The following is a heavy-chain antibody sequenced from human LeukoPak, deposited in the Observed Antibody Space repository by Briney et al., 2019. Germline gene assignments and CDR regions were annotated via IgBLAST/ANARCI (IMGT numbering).Heavy chain of an antibody. D-gene: IGHD2-2*01. CDR2: ISSSSSYT. CDR3: ARCSDSCYANAFDV. V-gene: IGHV3-11*03. J-gene: IGHJ3*01. Sequence: GGSLRLSCAASGFTFSDYYMSWIRQAPGKRLEWVSYISSSSSYTNYADSVKGRFTISRDNAKNSLYLQKNSLRPEDTAVYYCARCSDSCYANAFDVCGQGTLLTVSS. CDR1: GFTFSDYY.